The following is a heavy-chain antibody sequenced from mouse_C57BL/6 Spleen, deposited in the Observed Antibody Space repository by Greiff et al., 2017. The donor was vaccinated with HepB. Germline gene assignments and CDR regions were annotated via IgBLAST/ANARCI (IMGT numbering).Heavy chain of an antibody. V-gene: IGHV14-4*01. CDR1: GFNIKDDY. CDR3: TRGVTTRFAY. CDR2: IDPENGDT. D-gene: IGHD2-2*01. Sequence: EVQLQQSGAELVRPGASVKLSCTASGFNIKDDYMHWVKQRPEQGLEWIGWIDPENGDTEYASKFQGKATITADTSSNTAYLQLSSLTSEDTAVYYCTRGVTTRFAYWGQGTLVTVSA. J-gene: IGHJ3*01.